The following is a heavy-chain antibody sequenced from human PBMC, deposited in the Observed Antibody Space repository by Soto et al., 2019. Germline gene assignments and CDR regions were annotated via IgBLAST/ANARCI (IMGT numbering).Heavy chain of an antibody. J-gene: IGHJ5*02. CDR2: ISAYNGNT. V-gene: IGHV1-18*01. D-gene: IGHD1-20*01. CDR3: ARGKSGISFAPQNWFDP. Sequence: QVQLVQSGAEVKKPGASVKVSCKASGYTYTSYAISWVRQAPGQGLEWMGWISAYNGNTNYAQKLQGRVTMTTDTSTSTAYMELRSPRSDDTAVYYCARGKSGISFAPQNWFDPWGQGTLVTVSS. CDR1: GYTYTSYA.